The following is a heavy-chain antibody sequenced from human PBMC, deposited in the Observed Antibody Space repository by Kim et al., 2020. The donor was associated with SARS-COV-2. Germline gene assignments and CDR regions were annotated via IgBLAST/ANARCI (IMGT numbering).Heavy chain of an antibody. CDR3: AKALQLPGYSSGWFSYYYYGMDV. J-gene: IGHJ6*02. V-gene: IGHV1-69*13. CDR1: GGTFSSYA. D-gene: IGHD6-19*01. CDR2: IIPIFGTA. Sequence: SVKVSCKASGGTFSSYAISWVRQAPGQGLEWMGGIIPIFGTANYAQKFQGRVTITADESTSTAYMELSSLRSEDTAVYYCAKALQLPGYSSGWFSYYYYGMDVWGQGTTVTVSS.